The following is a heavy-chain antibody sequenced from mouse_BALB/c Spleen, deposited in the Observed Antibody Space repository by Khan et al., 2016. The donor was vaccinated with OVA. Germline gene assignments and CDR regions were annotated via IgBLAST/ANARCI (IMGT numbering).Heavy chain of an antibody. V-gene: IGHV1-7*01. CDR1: GYTFTSYW. CDR2: TNPTSGYT. CDR3: ARDRIDY. Sequence: QVQLKQSGAVLAKPGASVKMSCKASGYTFTSYWMHWIKQRPGQGLEWIGYTNPTSGYTDYNQKFKDKATLTADKSSSTAYMQLSSLTSDDSAVYYCARDRIDYWGQGTALTVSS. J-gene: IGHJ2*01.